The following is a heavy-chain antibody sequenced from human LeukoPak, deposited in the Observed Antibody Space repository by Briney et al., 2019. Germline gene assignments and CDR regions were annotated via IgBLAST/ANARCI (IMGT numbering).Heavy chain of an antibody. CDR1: GGSISSGDYY. CDR3: ARVVVPAARRRPDWLDP. Sequence: SQTLSLTCAVSGGSISSGDYYWSWIRQPPGKGLEWIGYIYYSGSTYYNPSLKSRVTISVDTSKNQFSLKPSSVTAADTAAYYCARVVVPAARRRPDWLDPWGPGTLVTVSS. D-gene: IGHD2-2*01. J-gene: IGHJ5*02. CDR2: IYYSGST. V-gene: IGHV4-30-4*08.